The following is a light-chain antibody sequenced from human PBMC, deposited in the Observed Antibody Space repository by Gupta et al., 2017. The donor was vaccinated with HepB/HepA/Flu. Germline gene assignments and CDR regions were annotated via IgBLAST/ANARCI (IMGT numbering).Light chain of an antibody. Sequence: QSALTQPASVSGSPGQSTTISCTGSNGDVGTYDLVSWYQQHPGTAPKLMSEEVTKRPPGISKLCDAYNSATTALLKTSGLQGDDAAYYYCSLYVFGTPEVFGAGTTLTVL. J-gene: IGLJ2*01. CDR3: SLYVFGTPEV. CDR2: EVT. CDR1: NGDVGTYDL. V-gene: IGLV2-23*02.